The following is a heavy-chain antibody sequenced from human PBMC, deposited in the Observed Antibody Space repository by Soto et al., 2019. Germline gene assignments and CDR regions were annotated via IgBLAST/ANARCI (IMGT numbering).Heavy chain of an antibody. Sequence: QVQLVESGGGLIEPGGSLRLSSAASGFTFSDYYMSWIREAPGKGLERVSYISSSGSTKYYADSVKGRFTISRDNAKNSLYLQMNSLRAEDTAVYYCASPTVTPHFGMDVWGQGTTVTVSS. J-gene: IGHJ6*02. CDR2: ISSSGSTK. CDR1: GFTFSDYY. V-gene: IGHV3-11*01. D-gene: IGHD4-17*01. CDR3: ASPTVTPHFGMDV.